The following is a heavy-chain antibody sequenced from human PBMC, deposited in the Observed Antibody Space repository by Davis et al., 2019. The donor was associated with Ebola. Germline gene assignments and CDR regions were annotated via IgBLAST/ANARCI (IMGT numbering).Heavy chain of an antibody. V-gene: IGHV3-30*18. D-gene: IGHD4-17*01. CDR1: GFTVSSNY. CDR3: AKDLWYYGDYGDFDY. J-gene: IGHJ4*02. CDR2: MSYDGSSS. Sequence: GESLKTSCAASGFTVSSNYMSWVRQAPGKGLEWVAFMSYDGSSSYNSDAVKGRFTISRDSSKNTLYLQMNSLRAEDTAVYYCAKDLWYYGDYGDFDYWGQGTLVTVSS.